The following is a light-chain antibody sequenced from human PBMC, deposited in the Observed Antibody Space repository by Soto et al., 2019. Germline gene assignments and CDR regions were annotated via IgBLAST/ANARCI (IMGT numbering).Light chain of an antibody. CDR1: QSVSDY. V-gene: IGKV3-20*01. CDR2: GAS. CDR3: QQYGISPRT. J-gene: IGKJ1*01. Sequence: EIVLTQSPGTLSLSPGERASLSFRASQSVSDYLAWYQQRPGQAPRLLIYGASSRATGIPDRFSGSGSGTDFTLTITSLEPEDFAVYYCQQYGISPRTFGQGTKVDIK.